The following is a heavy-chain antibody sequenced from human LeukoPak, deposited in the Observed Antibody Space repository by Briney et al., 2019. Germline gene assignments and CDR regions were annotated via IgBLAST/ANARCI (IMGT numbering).Heavy chain of an antibody. CDR3: ARVQNYYGSSGYYYYFDY. CDR1: GGSVSSYY. Sequence: PSETLSLTCTVSGGSVSSYYWSWIRQPPGKGLEWIGYIYYSGSTNYNPSLQSRVTISVDTSKNQFSLKLSSVTAADTAVYYCARVQNYYGSSGYYYYFDYWGQGTLVTVSS. D-gene: IGHD3-22*01. CDR2: IYYSGST. J-gene: IGHJ4*02. V-gene: IGHV4-59*02.